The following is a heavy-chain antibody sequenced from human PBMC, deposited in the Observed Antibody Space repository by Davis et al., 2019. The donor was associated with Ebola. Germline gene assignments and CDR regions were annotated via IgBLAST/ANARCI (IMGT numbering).Heavy chain of an antibody. CDR2: IRYDGSNK. J-gene: IGHJ6*02. CDR3: TDYYYYGMDV. Sequence: GGSLRLSCAAPGFTFSSYGMHWVRQAPGKGLEWVAFIRYDGSNKYYADSVKGRFTISRDNSKNTLYLQMNSLRAEDTAVYYCTDYYYYGMDVWGQGTTVTVSS. V-gene: IGHV3-30*02. CDR1: GFTFSSYG.